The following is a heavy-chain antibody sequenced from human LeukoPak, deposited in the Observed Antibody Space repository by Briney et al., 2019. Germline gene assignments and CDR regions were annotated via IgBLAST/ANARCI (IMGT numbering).Heavy chain of an antibody. Sequence: GGSLRLSCAASEFIFCAYWMTWVRQAPGKGLEWVANINQAGSEKYYMDSVKGRFTISRDNAKKSLFLQMNSLTPEDTGLYYCVRSLERFGTRDYWGQGTLVTVSS. J-gene: IGHJ4*02. V-gene: IGHV3-7*01. CDR2: INQAGSEK. CDR3: VRSLERFGTRDY. CDR1: EFIFCAYW. D-gene: IGHD3-10*01.